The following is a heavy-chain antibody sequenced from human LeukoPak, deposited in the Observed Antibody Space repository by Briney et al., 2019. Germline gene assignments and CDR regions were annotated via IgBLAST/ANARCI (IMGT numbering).Heavy chain of an antibody. J-gene: IGHJ4*02. CDR2: IIPILGIA. V-gene: IGHV1-69*04. D-gene: IGHD5-18*01. Sequence: SVKVSCKASGGTFSSYAISWVRQAPGQGLEWMGRIIPILGIANYAQKFQGRVTITADKSTSTAYMELSSLRSEDTAVYYCTRSGYSYGYGEYYFDYWGQGTLVTVSS. CDR3: TRSGYSYGYGEYYFDY. CDR1: GGTFSSYA.